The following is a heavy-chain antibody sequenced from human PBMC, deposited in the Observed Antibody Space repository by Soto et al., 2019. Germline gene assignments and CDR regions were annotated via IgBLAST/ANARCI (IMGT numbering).Heavy chain of an antibody. CDR3: AKAVPLSGDYGGAFDY. D-gene: IGHD4-17*01. J-gene: IGHJ4*02. Sequence: GGSLRLSCAASGFTFSSYAMSWVRQAPGKGLEWVSAISGSGGSTYYADSVKGRFTISRDNSKNTLYLQMNSLRAEDTAVYYCAKAVPLSGDYGGAFDYWGQGTLVTVSS. V-gene: IGHV3-23*01. CDR1: GFTFSSYA. CDR2: ISGSGGST.